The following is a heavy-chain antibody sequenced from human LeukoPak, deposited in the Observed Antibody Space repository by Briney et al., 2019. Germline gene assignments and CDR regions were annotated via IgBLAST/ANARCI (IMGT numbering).Heavy chain of an antibody. CDR3: ARELFGGSRDAFDI. Sequence: SVKVSCKASGGTFSSYAISWVRQAPGQGLEWMGGIIPIFCTANYAQKFQGRVTTTADESTSTAYMELSSLRSEDTAVYYCARELFGGSRDAFDIWGQGTMVTVSS. CDR1: GGTFSSYA. D-gene: IGHD1-26*01. V-gene: IGHV1-69*01. CDR2: IIPIFCTA. J-gene: IGHJ3*02.